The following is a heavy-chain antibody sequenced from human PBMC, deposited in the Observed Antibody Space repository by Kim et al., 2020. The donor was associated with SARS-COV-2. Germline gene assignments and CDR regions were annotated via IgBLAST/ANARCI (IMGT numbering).Heavy chain of an antibody. V-gene: IGHV3-73*01. Sequence: GGSLRLSCAASGFTFSVSAIHWVRQAPGKGLEWVGRIRSKANNYATAYTASVEGRFTISRDDSENTAYLQMNSLETDDTAFYDCTTGENPAFWGQGTLVT. J-gene: IGHJ4*02. CDR2: IRSKANNYAT. CDR3: TTGENPAF. CDR1: GFTFSVSA.